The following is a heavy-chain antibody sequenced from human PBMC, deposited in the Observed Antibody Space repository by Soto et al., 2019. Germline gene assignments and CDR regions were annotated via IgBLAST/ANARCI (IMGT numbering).Heavy chain of an antibody. V-gene: IGHV1-69*13. D-gene: IGHD3-22*01. CDR3: ARDGYSIGYYRPNLFDP. Sequence: SVKVSCKASGGTFSSYAISWVRQAPGPGLEWMGGIIPIFGTANYAQKFQGRVTITADESTSTAYMELRSLRSEDTAVYYCARDGYSIGYYRPNLFDPWGQGTLVTVSS. CDR2: IIPIFGTA. J-gene: IGHJ5*02. CDR1: GGTFSSYA.